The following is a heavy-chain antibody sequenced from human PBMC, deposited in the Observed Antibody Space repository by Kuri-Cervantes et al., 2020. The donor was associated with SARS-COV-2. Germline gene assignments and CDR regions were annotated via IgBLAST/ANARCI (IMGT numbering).Heavy chain of an antibody. V-gene: IGHV3-74*01. Sequence: ETLSLTCAASGFTFSSYWMHWVRQAPGKGLVWVSRINSDGSSTSYADSVKGRFTISRDNAKNTLYLQMNSLRAEDKGVYYCARAIQIDYWGQGTLVTVSS. CDR3: ARAIQIDY. CDR1: GFTFSSYW. CDR2: INSDGSST. J-gene: IGHJ4*02. D-gene: IGHD3-3*01.